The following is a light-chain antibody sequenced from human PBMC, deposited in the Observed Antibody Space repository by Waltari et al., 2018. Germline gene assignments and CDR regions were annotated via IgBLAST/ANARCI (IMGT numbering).Light chain of an antibody. V-gene: IGLV2-14*01. CDR3: SSYTTSTTLL. CDR2: DVV. CDR1: STDVGAYNF. Sequence: QSALTQPTSVSGSPGQSITISCTGSSTDVGAYNFVPWYQQHPGKVPKLLLYDVVNRPSGISHRFSASKSGNTASLTISGLQEEDEGEYYCSSYTTSTTLLFGTGTRLTVL. J-gene: IGLJ1*01.